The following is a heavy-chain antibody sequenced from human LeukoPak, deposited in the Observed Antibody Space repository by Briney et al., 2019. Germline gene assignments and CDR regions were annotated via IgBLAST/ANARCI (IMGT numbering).Heavy chain of an antibody. Sequence: ASVKVSCTASGGTFSSYAISWVRQAPGQGLGWMGGIIPIFGTANYAQKFQGRVTITADESTSTAYMELSSLRSEDTAVYYCARARRWLQFCYFDYWGQGTLVTVSS. J-gene: IGHJ4*02. CDR2: IIPIFGTA. V-gene: IGHV1-69*13. CDR3: ARARRWLQFCYFDY. CDR1: GGTFSSYA. D-gene: IGHD5-24*01.